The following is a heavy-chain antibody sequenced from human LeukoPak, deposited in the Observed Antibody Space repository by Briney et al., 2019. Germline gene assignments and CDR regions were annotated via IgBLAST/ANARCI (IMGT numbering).Heavy chain of an antibody. D-gene: IGHD6-19*01. J-gene: IGHJ4*02. V-gene: IGHV3-48*03. CDR1: GFTFSTYI. Sequence: PGGSLRLSCAASGFTFSTYIMNWVLQAPGQGLEWVSYISSGGSPIYYADSVKGRFTISRDNAKNSLYLQMNSLRAEDTAVYYCGRDAPSGYSSVNDYWGQGTLVTVSS. CDR3: GRDAPSGYSSVNDY. CDR2: ISSGGSPI.